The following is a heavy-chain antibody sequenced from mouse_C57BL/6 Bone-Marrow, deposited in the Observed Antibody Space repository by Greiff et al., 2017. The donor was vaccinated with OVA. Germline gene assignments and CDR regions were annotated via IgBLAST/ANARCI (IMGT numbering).Heavy chain of an antibody. J-gene: IGHJ3*01. CDR2: IYPRSGNT. D-gene: IGHD1-1*01. Sequence: QVQLKQSGAELARPGASVKLSCKASGYTFTSYGISWVKQRTGQGLEWIGEIYPRSGNTYYNEKFKGKATLTADKSSSTAYMELRSLTSEDSAVYFCARTLYYYGSSYPFAYWGQGTLVTVSA. V-gene: IGHV1-81*01. CDR1: GYTFTSYG. CDR3: ARTLYYYGSSYPFAY.